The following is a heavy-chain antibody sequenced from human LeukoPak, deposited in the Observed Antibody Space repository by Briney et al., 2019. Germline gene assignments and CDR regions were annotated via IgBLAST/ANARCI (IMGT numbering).Heavy chain of an antibody. D-gene: IGHD4-17*01. CDR1: GFTFSNYG. J-gene: IGHJ3*02. CDR3: ARDPNGDYIGTFDM. Sequence: GGSLRLSCAASGFTFSNYGMHWVRQAPGKGLEWLSYISTSSSYIYYADSVKGRFTVSRDNAMNSLFLQMNSLIAEDTAVYFCARDPNGDYIGTFDMWGRGTMVTVSS. V-gene: IGHV3-21*04. CDR2: ISTSSSYI.